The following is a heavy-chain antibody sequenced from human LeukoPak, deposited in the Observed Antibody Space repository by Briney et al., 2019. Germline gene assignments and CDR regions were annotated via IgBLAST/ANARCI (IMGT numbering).Heavy chain of an antibody. CDR3: ARGLGPIAMFDP. CDR1: GFTFSIYE. D-gene: IGHD6-6*01. CDR2: IHYTGLT. J-gene: IGHJ5*02. V-gene: IGHV4-59*01. Sequence: GSLRLSVPAFGFTFSIYEMNWVRQAPGKGLESIGYIHYTGLTNYNPSLKSRVTISVDTSKSQFSLKLNSVTAADTAVFYCARGLGPIAMFDPWGQGTLVTVSS.